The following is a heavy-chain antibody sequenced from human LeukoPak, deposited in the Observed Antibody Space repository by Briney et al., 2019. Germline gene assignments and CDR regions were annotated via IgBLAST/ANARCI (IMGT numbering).Heavy chain of an antibody. CDR1: GFTFSSYS. V-gene: IGHV3-21*01. J-gene: IGHJ4*02. D-gene: IGHD3-3*01. CDR2: ISSSSSYI. CDR3: ARAPAYYDFWSIDY. Sequence: GGSLRLSCAASGFTFSSYSMNWVRQAPGKGLEWVSSISSSSSYIYYAASVKGRFTISRDNAKNSVYLQMNSLRAEDTAVYYCARAPAYYDFWSIDYWGQGTLVTVSS.